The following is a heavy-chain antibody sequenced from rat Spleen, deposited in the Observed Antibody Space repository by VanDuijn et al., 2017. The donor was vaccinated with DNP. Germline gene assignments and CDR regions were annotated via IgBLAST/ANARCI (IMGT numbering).Heavy chain of an antibody. CDR1: GFTFSDYY. Sequence: EVQLVESGGDLVQPGRSLKLSCAASGFTFSDYYMAWVRQAPTKGLEWVASISYDGGNTYYRDSVKGRFTISRDNAKNTLYLQMNSLRSEDMATYYCARWNSGHFDYWGQGVMVPVSS. CDR3: ARWNSGHFDY. J-gene: IGHJ2*01. CDR2: ISYDGGNT. D-gene: IGHD4-3*01. V-gene: IGHV5-22*01.